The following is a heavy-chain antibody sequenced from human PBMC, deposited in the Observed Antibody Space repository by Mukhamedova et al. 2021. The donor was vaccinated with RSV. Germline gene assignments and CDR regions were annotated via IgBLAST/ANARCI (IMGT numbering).Heavy chain of an antibody. CDR3: ARRHRFNYGLDS. D-gene: IGHD4-17*01. J-gene: IGHJ4*02. Sequence: SSSYMWGWIRQPPGKGLEWIGNIYYTGTTDYNPSLESRVTMSVDPSKNQFSLRLTSVTAADTAVYYCARRHRFNYGLDSWGQG. V-gene: IGHV4-39*01. CDR1: SSSYM. CDR2: IYYTGTT.